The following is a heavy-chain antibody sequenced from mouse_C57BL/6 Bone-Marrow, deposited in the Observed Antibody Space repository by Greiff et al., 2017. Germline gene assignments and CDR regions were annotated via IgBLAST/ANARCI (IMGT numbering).Heavy chain of an antibody. Sequence: EVKLVESGPGLAKPSQTLSLTCSVTGSSITSAYWNWIRKFPGNKLEYMGYISYSGSTYYNPSPKSRLSITRHTSTNQYYLQCNSVTTEETATYDCARTGTGEYYFDYGGQGTTLTVSS. CDR2: ISYSGST. CDR1: GSSITSAY. D-gene: IGHD4-1*01. CDR3: ARTGTGEYYFDY. V-gene: IGHV3-8*01. J-gene: IGHJ2*01.